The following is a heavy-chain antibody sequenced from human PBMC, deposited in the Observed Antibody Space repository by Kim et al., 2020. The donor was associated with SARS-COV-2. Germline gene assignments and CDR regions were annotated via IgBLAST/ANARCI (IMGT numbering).Heavy chain of an antibody. V-gene: IGHV1-69*01. J-gene: IGHJ4*02. CDR2: A. D-gene: IGHD3-10*01. Sequence: ANCARKFQGRVPITADESTSTAYMELSSLRSEDTAVYYCARIGQSFSFDYWGQGTLVTVSS. CDR3: ARIGQSFSFDY.